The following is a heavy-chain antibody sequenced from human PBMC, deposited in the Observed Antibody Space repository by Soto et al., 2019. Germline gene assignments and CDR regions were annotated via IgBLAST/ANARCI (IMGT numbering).Heavy chain of an antibody. V-gene: IGHV4-34*01. CDR2: INHSGST. D-gene: IGHD6-13*01. CDR3: ARPSWGSSSWHIGYFDY. J-gene: IGHJ4*02. Sequence: QVQLQQWGAGLLKPSETLSLTCAVYGGSFSGYYWSWIRQPPGKGLELSGEINHSGSTNYNPSLKRRVAISVDTSKTQLSLKLSSVTAADTAVYYCARPSWGSSSWHIGYFDYWGQGTLVTVSS. CDR1: GGSFSGYY.